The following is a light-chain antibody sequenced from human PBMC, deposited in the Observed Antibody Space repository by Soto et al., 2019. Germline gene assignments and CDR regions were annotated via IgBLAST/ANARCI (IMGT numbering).Light chain of an antibody. Sequence: EIVLTQSPATLSLSPGERATLSCGASQSVSRYLAWYQQRPGQAPRLLIYDASNRATGIPARFTGSGSGTDFTLTISSLEPEDFAVYYCLQRYDWPWTFGQGTKVDIK. CDR2: DAS. V-gene: IGKV3-11*01. CDR3: LQRYDWPWT. CDR1: QSVSRY. J-gene: IGKJ1*01.